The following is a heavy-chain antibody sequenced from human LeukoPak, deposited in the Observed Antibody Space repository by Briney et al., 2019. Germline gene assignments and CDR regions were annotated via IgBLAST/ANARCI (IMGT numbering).Heavy chain of an antibody. J-gene: IGHJ6*03. Sequence: SETLSLACTVSGGSISSYYWSWIRQPAGKGLEWIGRIYTSGSTNYNPSLKSRVTMSVDTSKTQFSLKLSSVTAADTAVYYCARDDIAAANYYYMDVWGKGTTVTVSS. CDR2: IYTSGST. CDR3: ARDDIAAANYYYMDV. D-gene: IGHD6-13*01. V-gene: IGHV4-4*07. CDR1: GGSISSYY.